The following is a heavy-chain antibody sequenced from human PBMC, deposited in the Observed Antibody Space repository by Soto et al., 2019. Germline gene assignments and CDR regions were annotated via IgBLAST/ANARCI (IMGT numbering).Heavy chain of an antibody. CDR1: GYTFTSYY. CDR2: INPSGGST. V-gene: IGHV1-46*01. D-gene: IGHD4-17*01. Sequence: ASVKVSCKASGYTFTSYYMHWVRQAPGQGLEWMGIINPSGGSTSYAQKFQGRVTMTRDTSTSTVYMELSSLRSEDTAVYYCAREQGTPTVTTPNYGMDVWGKGTTVTVSS. CDR3: AREQGTPTVTTPNYGMDV. J-gene: IGHJ6*04.